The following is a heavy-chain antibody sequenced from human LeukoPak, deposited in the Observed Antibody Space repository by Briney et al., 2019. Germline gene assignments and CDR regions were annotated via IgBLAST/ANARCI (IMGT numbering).Heavy chain of an antibody. Sequence: SETLSLTCTVSGGSIGSYYWSWIRQPAGKGLEWIGRIYSSGSTAYNPSLKSRVTMSVDTSKNQFSLKLSSVTAADTAVYYCARTYGSGSLIFDYWGQGTLVTVSS. J-gene: IGHJ4*02. CDR2: IYSSGST. CDR1: GGSIGSYY. CDR3: ARTYGSGSLIFDY. D-gene: IGHD3-10*01. V-gene: IGHV4-4*07.